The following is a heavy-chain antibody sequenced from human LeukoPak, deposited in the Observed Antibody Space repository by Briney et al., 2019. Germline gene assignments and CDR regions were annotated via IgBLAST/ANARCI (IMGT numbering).Heavy chain of an antibody. CDR3: ARSMVGATRFDG. CDR2: IYYSGST. D-gene: IGHD1-26*01. Sequence: SETLSLTCTGSGGPISSYYWSWVRQPPGQGLEWIGYIYYSGSTNYNPSLKSRVTISVDTPKNQFSLELSSVPAAGTDVYYCARSMVGATRFDGWGQGTVVTVSS. V-gene: IGHV4-59*01. CDR1: GGPISSYY. J-gene: IGHJ4*02.